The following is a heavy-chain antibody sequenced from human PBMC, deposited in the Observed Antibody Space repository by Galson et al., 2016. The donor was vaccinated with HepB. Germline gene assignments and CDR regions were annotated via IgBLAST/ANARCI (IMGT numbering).Heavy chain of an antibody. D-gene: IGHD3-10*01. CDR3: AKDMTTMVRGVMHY. Sequence: SLRLSCAASGFTFDDYAMHWVRQAPGKGLEWVSGISWNSGSIGYADSVKGRFTISRDNAKNSLYLQMNSLRAEDTALHYCAKDMTTMVRGVMHYWGQGTLVTVSS. CDR1: GFTFDDYA. V-gene: IGHV3-9*01. J-gene: IGHJ4*02. CDR2: ISWNSGSI.